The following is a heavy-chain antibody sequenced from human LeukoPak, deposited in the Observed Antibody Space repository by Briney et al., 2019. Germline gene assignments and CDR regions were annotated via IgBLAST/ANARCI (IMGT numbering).Heavy chain of an antibody. V-gene: IGHV3-23*01. CDR2: ISCSGGST. CDR1: GFTFSSYA. CDR3: AIDLGYTSCLDD. Sequence: GGSLRLSCAASGFTFSSYAISWVRQAPGRGLEWVSAISCSGGSTYYAYSVKGRFTISRDNSNSTLDLQMNSARAEDTAVYYCAIDLGYTSCLDDWGEGTLVTVSS. J-gene: IGHJ4*02. D-gene: IGHD2-2*01.